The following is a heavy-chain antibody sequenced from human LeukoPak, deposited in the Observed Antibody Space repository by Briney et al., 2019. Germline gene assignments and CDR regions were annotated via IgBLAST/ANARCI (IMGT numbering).Heavy chain of an antibody. V-gene: IGHV3-49*04. CDR2: IRSKAYGGTT. CDR1: GFTFGDYA. D-gene: IGHD5-12*01. Sequence: GGSLRLSCTASGFTFGDYAMTWVRQAPGKGLEWVGFIRSKAYGGTTDFAASVKGRFIISRDDSKSIAYLQMSSLKTEDTAVYYCTAYDPSDYYGMDVWGQGTTVTVS. CDR3: TAYDPSDYYGMDV. J-gene: IGHJ6*02.